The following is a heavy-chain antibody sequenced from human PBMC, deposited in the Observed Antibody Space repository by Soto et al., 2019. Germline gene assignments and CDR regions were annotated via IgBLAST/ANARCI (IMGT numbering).Heavy chain of an antibody. Sequence: ASVKVSCKASGYNFIDYSINWVRQAPGQGLEWMGWMNPKSGHTAHAQKIQGRVSLTRDTSINTVYMELASLTSGDTAVYFCARRIRDGKFHXWGRGTQVTVSX. CDR2: MNPKSGHT. CDR3: ARRIRDGKFHX. V-gene: IGHV1-8*01. CDR1: GYNFIDYS. D-gene: IGHD3-10*01. J-gene: IGHJ4*02.